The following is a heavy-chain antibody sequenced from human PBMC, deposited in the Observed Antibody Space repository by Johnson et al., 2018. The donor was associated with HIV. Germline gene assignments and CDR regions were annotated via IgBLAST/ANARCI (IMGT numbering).Heavy chain of an antibody. D-gene: IGHD3-22*01. Sequence: QVQLVESGGGVVQPGRSLRLSCAASGFTFSSYGMHWVRQAPGKGLEWVAVIWYDGSNKYYADYVKGRFTISRDNSKNTLYLQINSLRAEDTAVYYCAKEQTVVVIGIGAFDIWGQGTMVTVSS. CDR3: AKEQTVVVIGIGAFDI. J-gene: IGHJ3*02. CDR1: GFTFSSYG. CDR2: IWYDGSNK. V-gene: IGHV3-33*06.